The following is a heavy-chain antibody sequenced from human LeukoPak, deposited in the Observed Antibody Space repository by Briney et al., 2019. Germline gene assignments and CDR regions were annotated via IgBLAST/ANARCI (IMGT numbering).Heavy chain of an antibody. Sequence: PSETLSLTCAVYGGSFSGYYWSWLRQPPGKGLEWIGEINHSGSTNYNPSLKSRVTISVDTSKNQFSLKLSSVTAADTAVYYCARGVYGPIVVVPAAIDYWGQGTLVTVSS. CDR2: INHSGST. CDR1: GGSFSGYY. D-gene: IGHD2-2*01. V-gene: IGHV4-34*01. CDR3: ARGVYGPIVVVPAAIDY. J-gene: IGHJ4*02.